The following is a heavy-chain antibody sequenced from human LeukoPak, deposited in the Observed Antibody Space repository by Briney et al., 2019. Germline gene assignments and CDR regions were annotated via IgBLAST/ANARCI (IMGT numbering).Heavy chain of an antibody. CDR1: GFTFSSYG. J-gene: IGHJ5*02. V-gene: IGHV3-23*01. D-gene: IGHD5-18*01. CDR2: ISGSGGST. Sequence: PGGSLRLSCAASGFTFSSYGMSWVRQAPGKGLEWVSAISGSGGSTYYADSVKGRFTTSRDNSKNTLYLQMNSLRAEDTAVYYCAKDGYSYGYNWFDPWGQGTLVTVSS. CDR3: AKDGYSYGYNWFDP.